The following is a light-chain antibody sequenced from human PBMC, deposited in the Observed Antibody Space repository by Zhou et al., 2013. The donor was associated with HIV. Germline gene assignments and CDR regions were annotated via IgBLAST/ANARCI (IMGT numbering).Light chain of an antibody. V-gene: IGKV3-15*01. CDR1: QNVFSN. CDR3: QQYEEWPPVT. Sequence: VLTQSPGTLSVSPGERVTLSCRASQNVFSNLAWYQQKPGQAPSLLIYDTSTRATGVPARFSGSGSGTEFTLNISSLQSEDFAIYHCQQYEEWPPVTFGQGTRLEIK. J-gene: IGKJ5*01. CDR2: DTS.